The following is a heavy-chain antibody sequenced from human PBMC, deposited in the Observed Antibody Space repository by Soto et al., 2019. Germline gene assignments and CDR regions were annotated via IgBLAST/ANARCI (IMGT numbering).Heavy chain of an antibody. Sequence: ASVKVSCKASGYTFTSYAMHWVRQAPGQRLEWMGWINAGNGNTKYSQKFQGRVTITRDTSASTAYMELSSLRSEDTAVYYCARGDCSSTSCYLDYWGQGTLVTVSS. J-gene: IGHJ4*02. CDR2: INAGNGNT. CDR1: GYTFTSYA. CDR3: ARGDCSSTSCYLDY. V-gene: IGHV1-3*01. D-gene: IGHD2-2*01.